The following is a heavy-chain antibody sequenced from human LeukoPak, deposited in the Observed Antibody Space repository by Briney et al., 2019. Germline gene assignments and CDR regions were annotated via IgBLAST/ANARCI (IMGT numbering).Heavy chain of an antibody. CDR1: GDSISSSSYY. CDR2: IYYSGST. J-gene: IGHJ4*02. Sequence: PSEALSLTCTVSGDSISSSSYYWGWIRQRPGEGLEWIGSIYYSGSTYYNPSLKSRVTISVDTSKNQFSLKLSSVTAADTAVYYCARTYYYGSGSTYWGQGTLVTVSS. CDR3: ARTYYYGSGSTY. D-gene: IGHD3-10*01. V-gene: IGHV4-39*01.